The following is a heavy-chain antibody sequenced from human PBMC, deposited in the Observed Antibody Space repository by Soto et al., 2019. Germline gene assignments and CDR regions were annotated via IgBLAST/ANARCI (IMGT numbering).Heavy chain of an antibody. CDR3: ASSPSTAAAGAAFDP. Sequence: VAAVKVSCKASGYTFTSYGISWGRPAPGQGLEWMGWISAYNGNTNYAQKLQGRVTMTTDTSTSTAYMELRSLRSDDTAVYYCASSPSTAAAGAAFDPWGQGTLVTVST. J-gene: IGHJ5*02. D-gene: IGHD6-13*01. V-gene: IGHV1-18*01. CDR2: ISAYNGNT. CDR1: GYTFTSYG.